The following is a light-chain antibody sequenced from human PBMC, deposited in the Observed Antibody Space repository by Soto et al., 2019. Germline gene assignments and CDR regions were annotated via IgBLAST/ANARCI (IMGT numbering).Light chain of an antibody. CDR2: DVS. V-gene: IGLV2-11*01. Sequence: QSALTQPRSVSGSPGQSVTISCTGTSSDVGGYNYVSWYQQHPGKAPKLMIYDVSKRPSGVPDRFSGSNSGNTASLTISGLQAEDEADYCCCSYAGSYTFGVFGTGTKVTVL. CDR1: SSDVGGYNY. CDR3: CSYAGSYTFGV. J-gene: IGLJ1*01.